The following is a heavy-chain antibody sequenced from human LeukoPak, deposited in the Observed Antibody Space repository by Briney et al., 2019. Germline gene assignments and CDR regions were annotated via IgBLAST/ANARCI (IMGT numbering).Heavy chain of an antibody. CDR1: VYSVSRDYY. V-gene: IGHV4-38-2*02. CDR2: VDPSGNT. CDR3: ATVGASHYGDWYFDY. Sequence: SETLSLTCTVSVYSVSRDYYWGWIRQPPGKGLEWIGNVDPSGNTYYNPSLKGRATISLDTSKQHFSLKLTSLTPADTAVYYRATVGASHYGDWYFDYWGQGTLVTVSS. D-gene: IGHD4-17*01. J-gene: IGHJ4*02.